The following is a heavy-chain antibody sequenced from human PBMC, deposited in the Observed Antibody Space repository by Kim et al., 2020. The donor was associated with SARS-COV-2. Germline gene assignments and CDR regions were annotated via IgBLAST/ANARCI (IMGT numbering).Heavy chain of an antibody. D-gene: IGHD2-15*01. CDR3: ATPCSGGSCYDDY. J-gene: IGHJ4*01. CDR2: ITYDGSNK. Sequence: GGSLRLSCAASGFTFSSYAMHWVRQAPGKGLEWVAVITYDGSNKYYADSVKGRFTISRDNSKNTLYLQMNSLRAEDTAVYYCATPCSGGSCYDDYWGQGTMVTVSS. V-gene: IGHV3-30-3*01. CDR1: GFTFSSYA.